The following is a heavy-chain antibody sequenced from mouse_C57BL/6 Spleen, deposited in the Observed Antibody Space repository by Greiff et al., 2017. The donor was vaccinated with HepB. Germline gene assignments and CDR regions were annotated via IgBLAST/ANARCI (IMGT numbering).Heavy chain of an antibody. CDR1: GYAFSSSW. J-gene: IGHJ1*03. CDR3: ARCYYDYDEGYWYFDV. V-gene: IGHV1-82*01. CDR2: IYPGDGDT. Sequence: VQLQQSGPELVKPGASVKISCKASGYAFSSSWMNWVKQRPGKGLEWIGRIYPGDGDTNYNGKFKGKATLTADKSSSTAYMQLSSLTSEDSAVYFCARCYYDYDEGYWYFDVWGTGTTVTVSS. D-gene: IGHD2-4*01.